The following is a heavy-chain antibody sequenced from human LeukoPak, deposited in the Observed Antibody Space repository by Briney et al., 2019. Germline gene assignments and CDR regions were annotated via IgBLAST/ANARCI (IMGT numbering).Heavy chain of an antibody. CDR3: ARTPPYYDSSGGAFDI. V-gene: IGHV4-30-2*01. CDR2: IYHSGST. D-gene: IGHD3-22*01. CDR1: GGSISSGGYS. J-gene: IGHJ3*02. Sequence: SETLSLTCAVSGGSISSGGYSWSWIRQPPGKGLEWIGYIYHSGSTYYNPSLKSRVTISVDRSKNQLSLKLSSVTAADTAVYYCARTPPYYDSSGGAFDIWGQGTMVTVSS.